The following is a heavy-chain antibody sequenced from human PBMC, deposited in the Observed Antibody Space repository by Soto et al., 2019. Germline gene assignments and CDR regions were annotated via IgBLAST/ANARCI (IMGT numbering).Heavy chain of an antibody. Sequence: EVQLVESGGGLVQPGGSLRLSCVASGFTFSSYSMNWVRQAPGKGLEWISYISSSSTTIYYTDSVKGRFTISRDNAENSLHLQMNSLRVDDTAVYYCASRGGMVRGNYYGMDVWGQGTTVTVSS. V-gene: IGHV3-48*01. J-gene: IGHJ6*02. CDR2: ISSSSTTI. CDR3: ASRGGMVRGNYYGMDV. CDR1: GFTFSSYS. D-gene: IGHD3-10*01.